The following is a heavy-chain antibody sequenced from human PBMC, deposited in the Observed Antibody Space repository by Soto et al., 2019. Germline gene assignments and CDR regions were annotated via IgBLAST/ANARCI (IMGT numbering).Heavy chain of an antibody. D-gene: IGHD6-13*01. Sequence: EVQLVESGGGLVQPGGSLRLSCAASGFTLNGYAMNWVRQAQGKGLEWVSYISSSSANIHYADSVKGRFTISRDNAKNSLYLQMNSLRDEDTAVYFCARDRSYGSSYYHHFDYWGQGTLVTVSS. CDR3: ARDRSYGSSYYHHFDY. CDR2: ISSSSANI. J-gene: IGHJ4*02. CDR1: GFTLNGYA. V-gene: IGHV3-48*02.